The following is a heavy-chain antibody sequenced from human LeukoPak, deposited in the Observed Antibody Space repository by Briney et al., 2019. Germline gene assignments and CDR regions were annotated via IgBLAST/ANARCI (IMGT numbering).Heavy chain of an antibody. CDR1: GDPFSTPTHW. Sequence: SETLSLTCTVSGDPFSTPTHWWGWIRQPPGKGLEWIGSIYSSGTTFYNPSLKSRVTLSTDTSKNQFSLKLSSVTAADTAVYYCAKRAYGVGFEYWGQGTLLTVSS. D-gene: IGHD4/OR15-4a*01. V-gene: IGHV4-39*01. CDR3: AKRAYGVGFEY. CDR2: IYSSGTT. J-gene: IGHJ4*02.